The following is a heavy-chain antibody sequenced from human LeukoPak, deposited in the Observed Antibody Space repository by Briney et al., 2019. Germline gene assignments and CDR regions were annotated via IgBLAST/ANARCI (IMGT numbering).Heavy chain of an antibody. Sequence: SETLSLTCTVSGGSISSYYWSWIRQPPGKGLEWIGYIYYSGSTNYNPSLKSRVTISVDTSKNQFSLKLSSVTAADTAVYYCAREGGGVYYYGMDVWGQGTTVTVSS. V-gene: IGHV4-59*01. CDR1: GGSISSYY. CDR3: AREGGGVYYYGMDV. D-gene: IGHD3-10*01. J-gene: IGHJ6*02. CDR2: IYYSGST.